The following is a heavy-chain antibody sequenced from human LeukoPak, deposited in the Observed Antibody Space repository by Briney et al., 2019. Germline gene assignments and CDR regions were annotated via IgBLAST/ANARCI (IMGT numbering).Heavy chain of an antibody. J-gene: IGHJ3*02. CDR1: GFTFRNYA. Sequence: GGSLRLSCAASGFTFRNYAMSLVRQAPGKGLEWVSAGSGSGGTTYYADSVRGRFTISRDNSKNTLYLQMNSLRAEDTAVYYCAKVSTYGDDYHVAFDIWGQGTMVTVS. D-gene: IGHD4-17*01. V-gene: IGHV3-23*01. CDR2: GSGSGGTT. CDR3: AKVSTYGDDYHVAFDI.